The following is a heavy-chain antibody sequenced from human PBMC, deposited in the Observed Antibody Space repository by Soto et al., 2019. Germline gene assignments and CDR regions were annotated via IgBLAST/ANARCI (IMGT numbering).Heavy chain of an antibody. D-gene: IGHD2-2*01. V-gene: IGHV1-69*02. J-gene: IGHJ5*02. Sequence: ASVKVSCKASGGTFSSYTISWVRQAPGQGLEWMGRIIPILGIANYAQRFQGRVTITADKSTSTAYMELSSLRSEDTAVYYCARGSCSSTSCYGWFDPWGQGTLVTVSS. CDR3: ARGSCSSTSCYGWFDP. CDR2: IIPILGIA. CDR1: GGTFSSYT.